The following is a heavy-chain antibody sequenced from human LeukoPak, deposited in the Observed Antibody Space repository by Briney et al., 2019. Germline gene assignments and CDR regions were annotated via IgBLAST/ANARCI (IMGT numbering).Heavy chain of an antibody. CDR3: ARVAGTKCFDY. CDR2: ISGSGGST. D-gene: IGHD6-19*01. CDR1: GFTFSTYA. Sequence: GGSLRLSCAASGFTFSTYAVSWVRQAPGKGLERVSSISGSGGSTSYADSVKGRFTISRDNSKNTLYLQMNSLRAEDTAIYYCARVAGTKCFDYWGQGTLVTVSS. V-gene: IGHV3-23*01. J-gene: IGHJ4*02.